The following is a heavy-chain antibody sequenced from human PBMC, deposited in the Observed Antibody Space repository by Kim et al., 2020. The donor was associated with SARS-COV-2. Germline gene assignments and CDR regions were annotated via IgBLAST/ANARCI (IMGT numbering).Heavy chain of an antibody. D-gene: IGHD3-10*01. CDR2: ISADGTGT. CDR1: GFTFSIYG. CDR3: AKGFAVAPRSGRCVDS. Sequence: GGSLRLSCATSGFTFSIYGLTWVRQAPQKGLEWVSAISADGTGTYYADSVKGRFTISRDSSKNTLSLLMNSLRVEDTAVYFCAKGFAVAPRSGRCVDSWGQGTVVTVSS. J-gene: IGHJ3*02. V-gene: IGHV3-23*01.